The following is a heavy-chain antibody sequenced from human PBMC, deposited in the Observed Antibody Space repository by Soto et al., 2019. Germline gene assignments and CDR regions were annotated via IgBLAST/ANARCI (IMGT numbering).Heavy chain of an antibody. Sequence: PSETLSLTCTVSGGSVSGGSYFWSWVRQPPGKGLEWIGYFYYSGSTKYNPSLKSRVTILEDTSKNQFSLKLNSVTAADTAVYYCAREGRMGIFDFWGQGAQVTVSS. CDR1: GGSVSGGSYF. V-gene: IGHV4-61*01. CDR3: AREGRMGIFDF. J-gene: IGHJ4*02. D-gene: IGHD6-13*01. CDR2: FYYSGST.